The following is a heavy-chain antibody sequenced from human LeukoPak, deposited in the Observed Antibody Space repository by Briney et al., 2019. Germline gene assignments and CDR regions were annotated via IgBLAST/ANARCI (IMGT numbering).Heavy chain of an antibody. J-gene: IGHJ4*02. D-gene: IGHD2-15*01. CDR3: AGGGGFSAVRLDY. CDR1: GFTFDDYA. Sequence: GRSLRLSCAASGFTFDDYAMHWVRQAPGKGLEWVSGISWNSGSIGYADSVKGRFTISRDNAKNSLYLQMNSLRAEDTALYYCAGGGGFSAVRLDYWGQGTLVTVSS. CDR2: ISWNSGSI. V-gene: IGHV3-9*01.